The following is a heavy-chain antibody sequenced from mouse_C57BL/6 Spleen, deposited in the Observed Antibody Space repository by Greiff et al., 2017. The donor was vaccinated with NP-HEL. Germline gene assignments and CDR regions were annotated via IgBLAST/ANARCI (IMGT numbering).Heavy chain of an antibody. D-gene: IGHD2-3*01. CDR2: INPNNGGT. Sequence: EVQLQQSGPELVKPGASVKIPCKASGYTFTDYNMDWVKQSHGKSLEWIGDINPNNGGTIYNQKFKGKATLTVDKSSSTAYMELRSLTSEDTAVYYCARGYEYAMDYWGQGTSVTVSS. J-gene: IGHJ4*01. CDR1: GYTFTDYN. CDR3: ARGYEYAMDY. V-gene: IGHV1-18*01.